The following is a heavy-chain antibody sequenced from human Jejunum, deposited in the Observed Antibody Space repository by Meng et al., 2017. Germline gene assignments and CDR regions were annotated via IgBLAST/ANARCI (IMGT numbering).Heavy chain of an antibody. D-gene: IGHD1-7*01. CDR1: GGSIRTGSYY. Sequence: VHAQQLGPGLVKPYKTLSLTCTVSGGSIRTGSYYWRWIRQHPAKGLEWIGYIYYTGSTFYNPSLKSRVSISLETSKNQFSLKVTSVTAADTAFYYCARLGITETIGGFDPWGQGILVTVSS. CDR3: ARLGITETIGGFDP. J-gene: IGHJ5*02. CDR2: IYYTGST. V-gene: IGHV4-31*03.